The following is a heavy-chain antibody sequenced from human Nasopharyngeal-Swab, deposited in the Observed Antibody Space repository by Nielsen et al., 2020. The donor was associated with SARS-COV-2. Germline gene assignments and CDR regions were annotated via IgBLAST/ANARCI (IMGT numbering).Heavy chain of an antibody. V-gene: IGHV1-46*01. D-gene: IGHD1-26*01. CDR3: ARELGGTCYFDY. J-gene: IGHJ4*02. CDR1: GYTFTRYH. Sequence: ASVKVSCKASGYTFTRYHIQWVRQAPGQGLEWVGRINPSDGHTHFAPEYLGRVTMTRDLSTRTVYMELSSLVSEDTAVYFCARELGGTCYFDYWGQGTLVAVSS. CDR2: INPSDGHT.